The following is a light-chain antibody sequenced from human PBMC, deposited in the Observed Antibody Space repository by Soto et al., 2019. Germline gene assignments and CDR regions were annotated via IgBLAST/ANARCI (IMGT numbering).Light chain of an antibody. V-gene: IGKV3-15*01. CDR1: QSASGN. J-gene: IGKJ1*01. CDR2: GAS. CDR3: QQRDIWPWT. Sequence: DIVMTQSPATLSASPGERVTLSCRASQSASGNLAWYQQKPGQAPRLLIYGASTRATGIPGRFSGSGSGTEFTLTISSLQPEDFAGYYCQQRDIWPWTFGQGTKVDIK.